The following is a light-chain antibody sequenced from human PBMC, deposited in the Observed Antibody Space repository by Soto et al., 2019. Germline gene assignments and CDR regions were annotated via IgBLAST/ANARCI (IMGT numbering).Light chain of an antibody. J-gene: IGKJ4*01. CDR3: QQRSNWPLT. CDR2: GAS. CDR1: QSVSSY. V-gene: IGKV3-11*01. Sequence: EIVLTQSPATLSLSPGERATLSCRASQSVSSYLAWYQQKPGQAPRLLIYGASNRATGIPARFSGSESGTDFTLTISSLEPEDFAIYYCQQRSNWPLTFGGGTKVEIK.